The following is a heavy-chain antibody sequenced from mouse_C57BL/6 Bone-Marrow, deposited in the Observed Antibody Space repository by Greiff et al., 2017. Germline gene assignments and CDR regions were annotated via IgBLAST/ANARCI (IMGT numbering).Heavy chain of an antibody. D-gene: IGHD2-5*01. Sequence: SGPELVKPGASVKISCKASGYAFSSSWMNWVKQRPGKGLEWIGRIYPGDGDTNYNGKFKGKATLTADKSSSTAYMQLSSLTSEDSAVYFCARAYYSNHYFDYWGQGTTLTVSS. J-gene: IGHJ2*01. CDR3: ARAYYSNHYFDY. CDR2: IYPGDGDT. CDR1: GYAFSSSW. V-gene: IGHV1-82*01.